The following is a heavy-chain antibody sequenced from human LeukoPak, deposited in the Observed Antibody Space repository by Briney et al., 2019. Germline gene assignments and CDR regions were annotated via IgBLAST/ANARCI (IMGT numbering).Heavy chain of an antibody. CDR2: ISYDGSNK. J-gene: IGHJ4*02. D-gene: IGHD6-6*01. CDR3: AREYSSSRYFDY. CDR1: GFTFSSYA. V-gene: IGHV3-30-3*01. Sequence: GGSLRLSCAASGFTFSSYAMHWVRQAPGKGLEWVAVISYDGSNKYYADSVKGRFTISRDNAENTLYLQMNSLRAEDTAVYYCAREYSSSRYFDYWGQGTLVTVSS.